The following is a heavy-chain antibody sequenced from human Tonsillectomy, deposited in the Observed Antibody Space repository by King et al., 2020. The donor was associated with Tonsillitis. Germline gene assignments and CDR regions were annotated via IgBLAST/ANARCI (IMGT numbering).Heavy chain of an antibody. D-gene: IGHD3-22*01. CDR2: IFSGGST. CDR1: GFTVSSNY. CDR3: AREYYYDSSGYWEAFDI. Sequence: VQLVESGGGLVQPGGSLRLSCAASGFTVSSNYMTWVRQAPGGGLEWGSVIFSGGSTYYADSVKGRFTISRDNSKNTLYLQMNSLRAEDTAVYYCAREYYYDSSGYWEAFDIWGQGTMVTVSS. V-gene: IGHV3-66*01. J-gene: IGHJ3*02.